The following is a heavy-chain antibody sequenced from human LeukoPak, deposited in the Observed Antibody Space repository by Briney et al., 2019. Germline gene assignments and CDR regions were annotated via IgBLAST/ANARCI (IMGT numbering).Heavy chain of an antibody. CDR1: GFTFSSFA. CDR2: ISSSSSYI. Sequence: PGGSLRLSCAASGFTFSSFAMSWVRQAPGKGLEWVSSISSSSSYIYYADSVKGRFTISRDNAKNTLYLQMNSLRAEDTAVYYCARSYYGSGSYYTPGLDYWGQGTLVTVSS. D-gene: IGHD3-10*01. J-gene: IGHJ4*02. CDR3: ARSYYGSGSYYTPGLDY. V-gene: IGHV3-21*01.